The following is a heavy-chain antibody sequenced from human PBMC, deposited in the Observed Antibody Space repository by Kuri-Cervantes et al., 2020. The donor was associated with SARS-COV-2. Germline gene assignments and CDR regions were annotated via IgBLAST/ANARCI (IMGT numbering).Heavy chain of an antibody. D-gene: IGHD2-21*01. CDR1: GFTFSSYG. Sequence: GGSLRLSCAASGFTFSSYGMHRVRQAPGKGLEWVAVIWYDGSNKYYADSVKGRFTISRDNSKNTLYLQMNSLRAEDTAVYYCARGRASHDRISDPRHSYWDGHDAFDIWGQGTMVTVSS. CDR3: ARGRASHDRISDPRHSYWDGHDAFDI. CDR2: IWYDGSNK. V-gene: IGHV3-33*08. J-gene: IGHJ3*02.